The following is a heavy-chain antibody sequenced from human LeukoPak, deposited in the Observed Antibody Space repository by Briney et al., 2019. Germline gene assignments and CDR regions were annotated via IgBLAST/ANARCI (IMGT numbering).Heavy chain of an antibody. J-gene: IGHJ6*02. CDR2: VSFDSYNE. D-gene: IGHD1-26*01. Sequence: GRSLRLSCAASGFTFNKYGMHWVRQAPGQGLEWVAVVSFDSYNEFYGDSVKGRFTISRDNSKNMVDLQMDSLRPEDTAVYFCVKGKWEDNHYYFGLDVWGQGTTVTVAS. V-gene: IGHV3-30*03. CDR1: GFTFNKYG. CDR3: VKGKWEDNHYYFGLDV.